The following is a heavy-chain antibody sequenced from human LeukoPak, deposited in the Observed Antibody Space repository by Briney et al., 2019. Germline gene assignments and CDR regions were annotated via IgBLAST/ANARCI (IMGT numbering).Heavy chain of an antibody. V-gene: IGHV3-21*01. J-gene: IGHJ4*02. CDR3: AREYTAMAYDY. Sequence: PGGSLRLSCVASGFAFSDDSMNWVRQPPGKGLEWVSSISSTSTYIYYADSVKGRFTISRDNARNSLFLQMNNLRVDDSAVYYCAREYTAMAYDYWGLGNLVTVSS. D-gene: IGHD5-18*01. CDR2: ISSTSTYI. CDR1: GFAFSDDS.